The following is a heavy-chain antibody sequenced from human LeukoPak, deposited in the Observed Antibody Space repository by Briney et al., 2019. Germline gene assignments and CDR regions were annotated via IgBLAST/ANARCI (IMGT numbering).Heavy chain of an antibody. CDR1: GFTFSSYG. CDR3: AKESLYYYGSGSYYFDY. J-gene: IGHJ4*02. V-gene: IGHV3-23*01. D-gene: IGHD3-10*01. CDR2: ISGSGGST. Sequence: SGGSLRLSCAASGFTFSSYGMSWVRQAPGKGLEWVSAISGSGGSTYYADSVKGRFTISRDNSKNTLYLQMNSLRAEDTAVYYCAKESLYYYGSGSYYFDYWGQGTLVTVSS.